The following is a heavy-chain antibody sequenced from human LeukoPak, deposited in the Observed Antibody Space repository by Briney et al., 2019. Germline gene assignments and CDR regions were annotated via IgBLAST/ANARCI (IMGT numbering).Heavy chain of an antibody. CDR3: ARGRTYYDFWSGPGDYYYMDV. V-gene: IGHV1-8*01. D-gene: IGHD3-3*01. Sequence: ASVKVSFKASGYTFTSYDINWVRQATGQGLEWMGWMNPNSGNTGYAQKFQGRVTMTRNTSISTAYMELSSLRSEDTAVYYCARGRTYYDFWSGPGDYYYMDVWGKGTTVTVSS. J-gene: IGHJ6*03. CDR2: MNPNSGNT. CDR1: GYTFTSYD.